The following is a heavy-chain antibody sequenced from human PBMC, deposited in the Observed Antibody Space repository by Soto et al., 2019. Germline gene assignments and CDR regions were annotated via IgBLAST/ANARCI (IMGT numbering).Heavy chain of an antibody. J-gene: IGHJ4*02. V-gene: IGHV3-23*01. Sequence: EVQLLESGGGLVQPGGSLRLSCAASGFTFSSYAMSWVRQAPGKGLEWVSAISGSGGSTYYADSVKGRFTISRDNSKNTLYLQMNSLRAADTAVYYCATLLLWFGESPYFDYWGQGTLVTVSS. CDR3: ATLLLWFGESPYFDY. D-gene: IGHD3-10*01. CDR1: GFTFSSYA. CDR2: ISGSGGST.